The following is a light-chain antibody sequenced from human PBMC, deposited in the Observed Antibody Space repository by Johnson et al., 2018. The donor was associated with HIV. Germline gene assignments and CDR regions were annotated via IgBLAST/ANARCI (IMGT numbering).Light chain of an antibody. CDR1: SSNVGNNY. J-gene: IGLJ1*01. CDR2: ENN. V-gene: IGLV1-51*01. Sequence: QSVLTQPPSVSAAPGQKVTISCSGTSSNVGNNYVSWYQQFPGTAPKLLIYENNKRPSGIPDRFSGSKSGTSATLGITGLQTGDEADYYCGTWDSGLGALYVFGTVTKVTVL. CDR3: GTWDSGLGALYV.